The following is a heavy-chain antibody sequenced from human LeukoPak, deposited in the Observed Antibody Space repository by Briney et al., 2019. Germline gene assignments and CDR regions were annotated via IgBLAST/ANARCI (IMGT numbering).Heavy chain of an antibody. J-gene: IGHJ6*03. CDR1: GFTFSSYA. CDR3: ASDKTAQLDNYYYYMDV. V-gene: IGHV3-30*04. D-gene: IGHD6-13*01. Sequence: GGSLRLSCAASGFTFSSYAIHWVRQAPGKGLEWVAVISYDGINKYYADSLKGRFTISRDNSKNTLYLQMNSLRAEDTAVYYCASDKTAQLDNYYYYMDVWGKGTTVTISS. CDR2: ISYDGINK.